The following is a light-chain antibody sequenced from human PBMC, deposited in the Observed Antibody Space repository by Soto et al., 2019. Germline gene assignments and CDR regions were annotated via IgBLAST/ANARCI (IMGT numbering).Light chain of an antibody. J-gene: IGKJ3*01. CDR2: GAS. V-gene: IGKV3-15*01. CDR3: QQYNSWPRA. Sequence: EIVMTQSPATLSVSPGERATLSCRASQSVSGNLAWFQQKPGQAPRLLIYGASTRATGIPARFSGSGSGTEFTLTISSLQSEDFAVYDCQQYNSWPRAFGPGTKVDIK. CDR1: QSVSGN.